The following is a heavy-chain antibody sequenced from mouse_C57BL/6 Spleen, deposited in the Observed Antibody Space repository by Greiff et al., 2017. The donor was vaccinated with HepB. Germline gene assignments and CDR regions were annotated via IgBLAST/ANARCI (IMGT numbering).Heavy chain of an antibody. Sequence: VKLQESGAELARPGASVKLSCKASGYTFTSYGISWVKQRTGQGLEWIGEIYPRSGNTYYNEKFKGKATLTADKSSSTAYMELRSLTSEDSAVYFCARSRTTAQGDYAMDYWGQGTSVTVSS. CDR1: GYTFTSYG. CDR3: ARSRTTAQGDYAMDY. J-gene: IGHJ4*01. CDR2: IYPRSGNT. V-gene: IGHV1-81*01. D-gene: IGHD3-2*02.